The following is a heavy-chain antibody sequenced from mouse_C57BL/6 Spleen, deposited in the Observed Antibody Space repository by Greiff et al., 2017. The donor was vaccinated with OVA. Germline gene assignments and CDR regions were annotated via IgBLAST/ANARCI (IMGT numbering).Heavy chain of an antibody. CDR3: ARPLITDWYIDV. CDR2: INPNDGGT. D-gene: IGHD1-1*01. Sequence: VQLQQSGPELVKPGASVKMSCKASGYTFTDYNMHWVKQSHGKSLEWIGYINPNDGGTSYNQKFKGKATLTVNKSSSTVYMELRNLTSEDSAVYYCARPLITDWYIDVWGTGTTVTVAT. V-gene: IGHV1-22*01. J-gene: IGHJ1*03. CDR1: GYTFTDYN.